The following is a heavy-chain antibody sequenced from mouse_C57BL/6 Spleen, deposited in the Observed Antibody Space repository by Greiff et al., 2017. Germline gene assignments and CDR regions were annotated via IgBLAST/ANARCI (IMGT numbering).Heavy chain of an antibody. CDR3: ASYYYGSSYGAMDY. D-gene: IGHD1-1*01. Sequence: EVKLQESGGGLVQPGGSLSLSCAASGFTFTDYYMSWVRQPPGKALEWLGFIRNKANGYTTEYSASVKGRFTISRDNSQSILYLQMNALRAEDSATYYCASYYYGSSYGAMDYWGQGTSVTVSS. CDR1: GFTFTDYY. CDR2: IRNKANGYTT. V-gene: IGHV7-3*01. J-gene: IGHJ4*01.